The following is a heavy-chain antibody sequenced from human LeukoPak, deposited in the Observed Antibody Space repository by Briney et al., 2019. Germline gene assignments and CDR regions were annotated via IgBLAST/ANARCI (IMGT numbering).Heavy chain of an antibody. Sequence: PGGSLRLSCAASGFTFDDYGMSWVRQAPGKGLEWVSGINWNGGSTGYADSVKGRFTISRDNSKNTLYLQMNSLRAEDTAVYYCAKDPGEQWLGVLYYFDYWGQGTLVTVSS. J-gene: IGHJ4*02. D-gene: IGHD6-19*01. CDR1: GFTFDDYG. CDR2: INWNGGST. V-gene: IGHV3-20*04. CDR3: AKDPGEQWLGVLYYFDY.